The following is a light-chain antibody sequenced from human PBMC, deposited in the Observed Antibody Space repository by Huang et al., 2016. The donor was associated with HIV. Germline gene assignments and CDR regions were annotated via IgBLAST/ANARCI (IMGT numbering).Light chain of an antibody. CDR1: QTVLYSSNNKNY. CDR2: GAS. CDR3: HQYYRSPWT. J-gene: IGKJ1*01. Sequence: DIVMTQSPDSLAVSLGERATINCKSSQTVLYSSNNKNYLAWYQQKPGQPPKLLSYGASTRECGVPDRFSGSGSGTDFTLTISSLQAADVAVYYCHQYYRSPWTFGQGTKVEIK. V-gene: IGKV4-1*01.